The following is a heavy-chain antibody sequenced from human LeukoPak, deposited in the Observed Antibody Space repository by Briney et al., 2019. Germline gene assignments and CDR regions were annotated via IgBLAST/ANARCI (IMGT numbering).Heavy chain of an antibody. CDR2: IYTSGST. CDR3: ARLDSSGWYLGDAFDI. V-gene: IGHV4-61*02. Sequence: SETLSLTCTVSGGSISSGSYYWSWIRQPAGKGLEWIGRIYTSGSTNYNPSLKSRVTISVDTSKNQFSLKLSSVTAADTAVYYCARLDSSGWYLGDAFDIWGQGTMVTVSS. CDR1: GGSISSGSYY. J-gene: IGHJ3*02. D-gene: IGHD6-19*01.